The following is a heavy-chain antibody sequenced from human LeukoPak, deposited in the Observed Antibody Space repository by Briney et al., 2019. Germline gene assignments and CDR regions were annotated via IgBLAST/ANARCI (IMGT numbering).Heavy chain of an antibody. V-gene: IGHV4-59*12. CDR2: IYYSGST. CDR1: GGSISSSY. CDR3: ARDLYDYGDPG. D-gene: IGHD4-17*01. J-gene: IGHJ4*02. Sequence: SETLSLTCTVSGGSISSSYWSWIRQPPGKGLEWIGYIYYSGSTNYNPSLKSRVTISVDTSKNQFSLKLSSVTAADTAVYYCARDLYDYGDPGWGQGTLVTVSS.